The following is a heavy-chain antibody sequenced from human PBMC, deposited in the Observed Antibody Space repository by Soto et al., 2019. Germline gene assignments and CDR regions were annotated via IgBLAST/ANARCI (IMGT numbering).Heavy chain of an antibody. CDR1: GFTFTSPA. V-gene: IGHV1-58*01. CDR2: IVVGVGNT. J-gene: IGHJ3*02. D-gene: IGHD2-15*01. Sequence: SVKVSCKVPGFTFTSPAVQRVRLARAQRLEWMGWIVVGVGNTNYAQVLLGRRTITRDVSTNTAYKELSSLRSEDTAPDYCAAERYRGGRCCSFDIWGQVTRVTVAS. CDR3: AAERYRGGRCCSFDI.